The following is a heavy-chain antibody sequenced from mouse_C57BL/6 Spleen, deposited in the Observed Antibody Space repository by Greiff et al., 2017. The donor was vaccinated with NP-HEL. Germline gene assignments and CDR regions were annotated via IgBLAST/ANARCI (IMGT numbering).Heavy chain of an antibody. D-gene: IGHD1-1*01. Sequence: VQLKESGPGLVKPSQSLSLTCSVTGYSITSGYYWNWIRQFPGNKLEWMGYISYDGSNNYNPSLKNRISITRDTSKNQFFLKLNSVTTEDTATYYCARDGGSSPMDYWGQGTSVTVSS. CDR1: GYSITSGYY. V-gene: IGHV3-6*01. J-gene: IGHJ4*01. CDR3: ARDGGSSPMDY. CDR2: ISYDGSN.